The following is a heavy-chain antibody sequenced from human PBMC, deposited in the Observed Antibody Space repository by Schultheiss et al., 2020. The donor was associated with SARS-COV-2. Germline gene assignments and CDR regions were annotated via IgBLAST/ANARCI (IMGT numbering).Heavy chain of an antibody. CDR1: GYRFTSNW. J-gene: IGHJ4*02. Sequence: GGSLRLSCKGSGYRFTSNWIGWVRQMPGKGLELKGIIYRGDSDARYCPSFQGQVTISADNSITTAYLQWSSLKASDTAMYYCARGGTYFDRWGQGTLVTVSS. V-gene: IGHV5-51*01. CDR3: ARGGTYFDR. D-gene: IGHD1-26*01. CDR2: IYRGDSDA.